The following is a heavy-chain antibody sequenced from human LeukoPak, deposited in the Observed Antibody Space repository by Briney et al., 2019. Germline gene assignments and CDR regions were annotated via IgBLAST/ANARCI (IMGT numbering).Heavy chain of an antibody. D-gene: IGHD6-19*01. CDR2: ISGSGGST. Sequence: GGSLRLSCAASGFTFSSYAMSWVRQAPGKGLEWVSAISGSGGSTYYADSVKGRFTISRDNSKNTLYLQMNSLRAEDTAVYYCAKVTSSGWSQGVAFDIWGQGTMVTVSS. CDR1: GFTFSSYA. V-gene: IGHV3-23*01. J-gene: IGHJ3*02. CDR3: AKVTSSGWSQGVAFDI.